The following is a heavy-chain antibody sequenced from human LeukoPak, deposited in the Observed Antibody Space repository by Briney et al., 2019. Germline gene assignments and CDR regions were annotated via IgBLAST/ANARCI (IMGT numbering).Heavy chain of an antibody. V-gene: IGHV1-18*04. CDR2: SKNGNT. CDR3: ARDLGYCTFGYGLVQCFRERFDL. D-gene: IGHD2-8*01. CDR1: GYTLNTHG. J-gene: IGHJ5*02. Sequence: ASVKVSCKDAGYTLNTHGISCVRQAPGQGLEWMGWSKNGNTNYAQKFKGRVTMTTDTSTSTAYMELRSLKSEDTAIYYCARDLGYCTFGYGLVQCFRERFDLWGQGTPVIVSS.